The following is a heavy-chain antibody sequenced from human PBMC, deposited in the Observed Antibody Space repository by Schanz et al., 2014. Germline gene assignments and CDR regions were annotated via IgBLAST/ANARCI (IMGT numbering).Heavy chain of an antibody. CDR2: TSNDGSFT. CDR1: GFTFSDSW. Sequence: EVQLVESGGGLVQPGGSLRLSCAASGFTFSDSWMHWVRQAPGKGLVWVSRTSNDGSFTTFADSVKGRFTISRDNAKNTLYLQMNSLRAEATAVYYCVRDTDYHFDYWGQGTLVTVSS. D-gene: IGHD4-17*01. V-gene: IGHV3-74*01. CDR3: VRDTDYHFDY. J-gene: IGHJ4*02.